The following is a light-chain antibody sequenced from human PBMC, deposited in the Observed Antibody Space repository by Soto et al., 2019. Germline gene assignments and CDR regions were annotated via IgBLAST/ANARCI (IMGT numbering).Light chain of an antibody. CDR2: EVG. Sequence: QSALTQPASVSGSPGQSITISCTGTSSDVGAYKYVSWYQQHPGSAPKLRIYEVGNRPSGVSNRFSGSKSGNTASLTISGLQAEYEADYYCSSYSSSSTLLFGGGTKLTVL. V-gene: IGLV2-14*01. CDR1: SSDVGAYKY. J-gene: IGLJ3*02. CDR3: SSYSSSSTLL.